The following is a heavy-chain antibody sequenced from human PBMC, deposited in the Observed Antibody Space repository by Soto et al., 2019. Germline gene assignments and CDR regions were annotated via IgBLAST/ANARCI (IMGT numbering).Heavy chain of an antibody. J-gene: IGHJ3*02. CDR2: ISWNSGSI. D-gene: IGHD3-3*01. CDR1: GFTFDDYA. CDR3: AKDNSIWSGYYTSAFDI. Sequence: GGSLRLSCAASGFTFDDYAMHWVRQAPGKGLEWVSGISWNSGSIGYADSVKGRFTISRDNAKNSLYLQMNSLRAEDTALYYCAKDNSIWSGYYTSAFDIWGQGTMVTVSS. V-gene: IGHV3-9*01.